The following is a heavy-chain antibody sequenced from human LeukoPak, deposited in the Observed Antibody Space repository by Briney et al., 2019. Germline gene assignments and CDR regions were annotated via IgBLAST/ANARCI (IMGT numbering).Heavy chain of an antibody. V-gene: IGHV4-34*01. D-gene: IGHD1-1*01. CDR3: ARATAGTTLSEGIDY. CDR1: GGSFSGYY. J-gene: IGHJ4*02. CDR2: INHSGST. Sequence: SETLSLTCAVYGGSFSGYYWSWIRQPPGKGLEWIGEINHSGSTNYNPSLKSRVTISVDTSKNQFSLKVSSVTAADTAVYYCARATAGTTLSEGIDYWGQGTLVTASS.